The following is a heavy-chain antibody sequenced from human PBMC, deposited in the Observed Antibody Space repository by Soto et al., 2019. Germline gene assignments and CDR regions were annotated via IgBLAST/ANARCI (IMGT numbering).Heavy chain of an antibody. CDR1: GFTFSDYT. CDR2: ISSDGSNK. J-gene: IGHJ4*02. V-gene: IGHV3-30-3*01. Sequence: QVQLVASGGGVVQPGKSLRLSCAASGFTFSDYTINWVRQAPGKGLEWVALISSDGSNKYYADSVKGRFTISRDTSRNTLYLQMNSLRAEDTAVYYCARDRKTYYDFWSGYLTGYWGQGTLVTVSS. D-gene: IGHD3-3*01. CDR3: ARDRKTYYDFWSGYLTGY.